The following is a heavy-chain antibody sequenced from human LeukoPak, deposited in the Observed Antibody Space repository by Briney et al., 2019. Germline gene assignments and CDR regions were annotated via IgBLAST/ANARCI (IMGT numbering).Heavy chain of an antibody. Sequence: GGSLRLSCAASGFTFIDYDMHWVRQVIGKGLEWVSAIGIRGDTHYSGSVKGGFTISRENAESSLYLQMNSLRAEDTAVYYCARGGIQVSGIDEFDYWGQGTLVTVSS. J-gene: IGHJ4*02. CDR2: IGIRGDT. D-gene: IGHD6-19*01. CDR3: ARGGIQVSGIDEFDY. V-gene: IGHV3-13*01. CDR1: GFTFIDYD.